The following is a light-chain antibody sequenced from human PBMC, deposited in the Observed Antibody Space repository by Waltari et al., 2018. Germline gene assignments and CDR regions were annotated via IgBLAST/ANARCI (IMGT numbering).Light chain of an antibody. J-gene: IGLJ2*01. Sequence: QLVLTQSPSASASLGASVKLTCTLSSGHNSYAIAWHQQQPEKGPRYLMKLNSDGSHSKGDGIPDRFSGSSSGAERYLTISSLQSEDEADYYCQTWDSDTVVFGGGTKLAVL. CDR1: SGHNSYA. V-gene: IGLV4-69*01. CDR2: LNSDGSH. CDR3: QTWDSDTVV.